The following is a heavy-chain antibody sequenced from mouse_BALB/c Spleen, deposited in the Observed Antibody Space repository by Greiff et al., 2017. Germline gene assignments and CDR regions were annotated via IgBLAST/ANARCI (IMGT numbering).Heavy chain of an antibody. CDR3: AREDGYQDYAMDY. Sequence: EVQGVESGGGLVQPGGSRKLSCAASGFTFSSFGMHWVRQAPEKGLEWVAYISSGSSTIYYADTVKGRFTISRDNPKNTLFLQMTSLRSEDTAMYYCAREDGYQDYAMDYWGQGTSVTVSS. J-gene: IGHJ4*01. CDR2: ISSGSSTI. CDR1: GFTFSSFG. V-gene: IGHV5-17*02. D-gene: IGHD2-3*01.